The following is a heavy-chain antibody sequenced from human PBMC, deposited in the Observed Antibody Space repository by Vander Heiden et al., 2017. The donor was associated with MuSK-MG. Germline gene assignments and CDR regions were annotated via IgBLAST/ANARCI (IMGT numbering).Heavy chain of an antibody. CDR3: VKDQGSGWYEDFFDN. CDR2: IRNDGNNE. Sequence: QVQLVDSGGGVVQPGGSLRLSCAASGFSFSSYGMHWVRQAPGKGMEWVTFIRNDGNNEYYADSGKGRFTISRDNSKNTLYMQMNRLRAEETAVYYCVKDQGSGWYEDFFDNWGQGTIVTVYS. D-gene: IGHD6-19*01. V-gene: IGHV3-30*02. J-gene: IGHJ4*02. CDR1: GFSFSSYG.